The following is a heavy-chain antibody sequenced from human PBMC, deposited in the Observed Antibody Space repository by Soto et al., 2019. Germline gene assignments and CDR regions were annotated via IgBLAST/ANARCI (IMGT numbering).Heavy chain of an antibody. D-gene: IGHD5-12*01. CDR2: IIPIFGTA. Sequence: SVKFSCKASGGTFSSYAISWVRQAPGQGLECMGGIIPIFGTANYAQKFQGRVTITAXXXXSXXXMXLXXLRXEDTAVYYCASGYSGYDSDYWGQGTLVTVSS. CDR3: ASGYSGYDSDY. CDR1: GGTFSSYA. V-gene: IGHV1-69*06. J-gene: IGHJ4*02.